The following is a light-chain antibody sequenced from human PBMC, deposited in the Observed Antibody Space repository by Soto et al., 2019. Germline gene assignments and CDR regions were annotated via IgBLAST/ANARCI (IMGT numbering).Light chain of an antibody. V-gene: IGKV3-20*01. CDR2: GAS. CDR1: QNVSSSY. Sequence: EVLLTQSPDTLSLSPGESATLSCRASQNVSSSYLAWYQQKPGQAPRLLMYGASYRATGIPDRFSGSGSGTDFSLTINRLEPEDFVVYYCQQYASSPTFGQGTKVDIK. CDR3: QQYASSPT. J-gene: IGKJ1*01.